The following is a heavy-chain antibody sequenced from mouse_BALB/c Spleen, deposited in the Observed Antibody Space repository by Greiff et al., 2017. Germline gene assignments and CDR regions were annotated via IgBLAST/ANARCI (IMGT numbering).Heavy chain of an antibody. J-gene: IGHJ4*01. Sequence: VQLKESGPGLVKPSQSLSLTCTVTGYSITSDYAWNWIRQFPGNKLEWMGYISYSGSTSYNPSLKSRISITRDTSKNQFFLQLNSVTTEDTATYYCARSGYDPYYYAMDYWGQGTSVTVSS. V-gene: IGHV3-2*02. D-gene: IGHD2-2*01. CDR1: GYSITSDYA. CDR3: ARSGYDPYYYAMDY. CDR2: ISYSGST.